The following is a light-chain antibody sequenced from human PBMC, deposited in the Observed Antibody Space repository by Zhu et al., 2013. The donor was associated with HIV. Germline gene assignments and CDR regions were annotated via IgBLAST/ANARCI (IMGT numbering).Light chain of an antibody. Sequence: DIQMTQSPSSVSASVGDRVTITCRASQDISRWLAWYQQKPGKAPKLLIYAASSLQSGVPSRFSGSGSGTDFILTISGLQSEDFATYYCEQVSSHPSAFGQGTKLEIK. CDR3: EQVSSHPSA. V-gene: IGKV1-12*02. CDR1: QDISRW. J-gene: IGKJ2*01. CDR2: AAS.